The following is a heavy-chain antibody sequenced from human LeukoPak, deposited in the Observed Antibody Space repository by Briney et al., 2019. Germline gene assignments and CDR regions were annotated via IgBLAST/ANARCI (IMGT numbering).Heavy chain of an antibody. CDR2: IYSSGST. D-gene: IGHD5-12*01. CDR3: AKYMSGVAYSGYEN. Sequence: PGVSLRLSCAASGFTDNRNYMTWVRQAPGKGLEWVSVIYSSGSTYYADSVKGRFTISRENNKNTLYMKMNSLRAEGTAIYDYAKYMSGVAYSGYENWGQGTLVTVSS. J-gene: IGHJ4*02. CDR1: GFTDNRNY. V-gene: IGHV3-53*01.